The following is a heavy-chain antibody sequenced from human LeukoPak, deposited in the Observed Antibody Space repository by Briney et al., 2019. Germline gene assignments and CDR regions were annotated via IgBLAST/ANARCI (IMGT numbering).Heavy chain of an antibody. D-gene: IGHD5-12*01. V-gene: IGHV3-30-3*01. J-gene: IGHJ4*02. CDR2: ISYDGSNK. CDR3: ARDWLEMATDY. CDR1: GFTFSSYA. Sequence: GGSLRLSCAASGFTFSSYAMHWVRQAPGKGLEWVAVISYDGSNKYYADSVKGRFTISRDNSKNTLYLQMNSLRAEDTAVYYCARDWLEMATDYWGQGTLATVSS.